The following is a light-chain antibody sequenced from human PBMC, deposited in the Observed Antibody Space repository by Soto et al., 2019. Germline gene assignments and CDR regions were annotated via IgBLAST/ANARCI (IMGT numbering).Light chain of an antibody. J-gene: IGLJ2*01. CDR3: QYYDSSLSGSL. V-gene: IGLV1-40*01. CDR1: SSNIGAGYD. CDR2: GNS. Sequence: QAVVTQPPSVSGAPGQRVTISCTGSSSNIGAGYDVQWFQQLPGTAPKLLIYGNSNRPSRFPDRFSGSKSGTSASLAITGIQAEDEADYYCQYYDSSLSGSLFGGGTKLTVL.